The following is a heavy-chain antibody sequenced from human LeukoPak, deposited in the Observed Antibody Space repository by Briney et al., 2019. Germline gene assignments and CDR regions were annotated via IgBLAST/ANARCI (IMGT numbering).Heavy chain of an antibody. CDR3: ARDDYGVWG. D-gene: IGHD4-17*01. V-gene: IGHV3-21*01. J-gene: IGHJ4*02. CDR2: ISSTSTYI. CDR1: GVNFRRYS. Sequence: PGGSLRLSCAVSGVNFRRYSMNWVRQAPGKGLEWVSSISSTSTYIYYADSVKGRFTISRDNAKNSLYLQMNSLRAEDTAVYYCARDDYGVWGWGQGTLVTVSS.